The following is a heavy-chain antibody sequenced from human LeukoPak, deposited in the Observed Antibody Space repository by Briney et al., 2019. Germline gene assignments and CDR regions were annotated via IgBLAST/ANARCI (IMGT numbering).Heavy chain of an antibody. CDR2: IIPIFGTA. Sequence: SVKVSCKASGYTFTSYGISWVRQAPGQGLEWMGGIIPIFGTANYAQKFQGRVTITTDESTSTAYMELSSLRSEDTAVYYCARGPIQPYFDYWGQGTLVTVSS. V-gene: IGHV1-69*05. CDR3: ARGPIQPYFDY. CDR1: GYTFTSYG. J-gene: IGHJ4*02. D-gene: IGHD5-18*01.